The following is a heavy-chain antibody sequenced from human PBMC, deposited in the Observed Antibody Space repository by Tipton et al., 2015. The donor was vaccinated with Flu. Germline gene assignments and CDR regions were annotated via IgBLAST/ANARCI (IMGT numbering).Heavy chain of an antibody. CDR3: ARGAVSATPFFDH. CDR2: IGTAHDT. CDR1: GFTFVSYD. D-gene: IGHD2-15*01. J-gene: IGHJ4*02. Sequence: SLRLSCAASGFTFVSYDIHWVRQVPGKGLEWVSSIGTAHDTYYPDSVKGRFTISRENDKNSVYLQMNNLRAGDTSVYYCARGAVSATPFFDHWGQGTLVPVSS. V-gene: IGHV3-13*01.